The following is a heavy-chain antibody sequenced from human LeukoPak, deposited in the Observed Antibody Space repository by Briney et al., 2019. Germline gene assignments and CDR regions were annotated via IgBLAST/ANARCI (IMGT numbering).Heavy chain of an antibody. Sequence: GGSLRLSCAASGFTFSSYGMHWVRQAPGKGLEWVAVIWYDGSNKCYADSVKGRFTISRDNSKNTLYLPMNSLRAEETAVYYCAGDYGEYYYGMDVWGQGTTVTVSS. D-gene: IGHD4-17*01. CDR3: AGDYGEYYYGMDV. J-gene: IGHJ6*02. V-gene: IGHV3-33*03. CDR2: IWYDGSNK. CDR1: GFTFSSYG.